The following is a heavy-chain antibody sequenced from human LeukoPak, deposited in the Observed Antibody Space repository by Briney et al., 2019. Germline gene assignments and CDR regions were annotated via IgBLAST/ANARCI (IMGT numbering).Heavy chain of an antibody. CDR1: GGSFSGYY. CDR2: INHSGST. D-gene: IGHD6-13*01. Sequence: SETLSLTCAVYGGSFSGYYWSWIRRPPGKGLEWIGEINHSGSTNYNPSLKSRVTISVDTSKNQFSLKLSSVTAADTAVYYCARGRIAAAGKRYYYYGMDVWGQGTTVTVSS. V-gene: IGHV4-34*01. J-gene: IGHJ6*02. CDR3: ARGRIAAAGKRYYYYGMDV.